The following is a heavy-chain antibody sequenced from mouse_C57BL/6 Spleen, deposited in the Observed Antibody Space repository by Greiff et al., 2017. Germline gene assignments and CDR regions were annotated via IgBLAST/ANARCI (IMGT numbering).Heavy chain of an antibody. CDR2: INPNNGGT. V-gene: IGHV1-26*01. D-gene: IGHD2-1*01. Sequence: EVQLQQSGPELVKPGASVKISCKASGYTFTDYYMNWVKQSHGKSLEWIGDINPNNGGTSYNQKFKGKATLTVDKSSGTAYMELRSLTSEDSAVYYCAQSTYWGQGTTLTVSS. J-gene: IGHJ2*01. CDR3: AQSTY. CDR1: GYTFTDYY.